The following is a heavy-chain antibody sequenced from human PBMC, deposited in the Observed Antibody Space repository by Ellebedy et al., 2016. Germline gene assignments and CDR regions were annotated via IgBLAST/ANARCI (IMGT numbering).Heavy chain of an antibody. J-gene: IGHJ4*02. CDR3: AKKLGSGSYYRIYFDS. CDR2: ISGRGGST. D-gene: IGHD3-10*01. V-gene: IGHV3-23*01. Sequence: GESLKISXAASGFTFSSYGMSWVRQAPGKGLEWVSAISGRGGSTDYADSVKGRFTISRDNSKNTLYLQMNSLRADDTAVYYCAKKLGSGSYYRIYFDSWGQGTLVTVSS. CDR1: GFTFSSYG.